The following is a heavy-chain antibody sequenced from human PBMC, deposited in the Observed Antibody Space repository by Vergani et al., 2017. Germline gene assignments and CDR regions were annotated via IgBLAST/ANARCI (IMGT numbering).Heavy chain of an antibody. V-gene: IGHV2-26*01. CDR2: IFSNDEK. CDR1: GFSLSNARMG. D-gene: IGHD1-26*01. J-gene: IGHJ4*02. Sequence: QVTLKESGPVLVKPTETLTLTCTVSGFSLSNARMGVSWIRQPPGNALEWLAHIFSNDEKSYSTSLKSRLTISKDTSKSQVVLTMTNMDPVDTATYYCARARYSGSYSFDYWGQGTLVTVSS. CDR3: ARARYSGSYSFDY.